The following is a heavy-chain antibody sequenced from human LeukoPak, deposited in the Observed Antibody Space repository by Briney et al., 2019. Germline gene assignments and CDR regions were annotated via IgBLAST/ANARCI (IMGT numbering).Heavy chain of an antibody. CDR3: AKWGCSGGSCYPFDY. D-gene: IGHD2-15*01. J-gene: IGHJ4*02. CDR1: GFTFSQYG. CDR2: MSGSGGRT. Sequence: PGGSLRLSCAASGFTFSQYGMNWVRHVSGKGLEWVSAMSGSGGRTYYADSVKGRFTISRDNSKNTLYLQMNSLRAEDTAVYYCAKWGCSGGSCYPFDYWGQGTLVTVSS. V-gene: IGHV3-23*01.